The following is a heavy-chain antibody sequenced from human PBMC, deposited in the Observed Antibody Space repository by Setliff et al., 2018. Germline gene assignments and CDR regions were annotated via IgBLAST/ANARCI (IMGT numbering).Heavy chain of an antibody. V-gene: IGHV4-39*01. CDR3: VRPGGTTVVARHFDY. Sequence: SETLSLTCTVSDDSFTSSRYYGGWIRQAPGSGLEWIGSISYSGTPYYNASVESRVTIYIDTSRNQFSLELRSVTVADTATYYCVRPGGTTVVARHFDYWGSGILVTVSS. D-gene: IGHD2-15*01. CDR1: DDSFTSSRYY. J-gene: IGHJ4*01. CDR2: ISYSGTP.